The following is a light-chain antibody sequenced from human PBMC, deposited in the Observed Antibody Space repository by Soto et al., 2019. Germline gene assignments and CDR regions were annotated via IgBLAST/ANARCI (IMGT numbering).Light chain of an antibody. J-gene: IGKJ2*01. CDR1: QTISSY. CDR2: TAS. CDR3: QQSYSSPYT. Sequence: DIQMTQSPSSLSASVGDRVTITCRASQTISSYLNWYQQRPGKAPKLLIYTASKLQSGVPSRFSGRESGTDFTLTISSLQPEDFATYYCQQSYSSPYTFGQGTKLEIE. V-gene: IGKV1-39*01.